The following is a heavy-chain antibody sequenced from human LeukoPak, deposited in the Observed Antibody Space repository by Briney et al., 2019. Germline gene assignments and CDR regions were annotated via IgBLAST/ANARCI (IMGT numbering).Heavy chain of an antibody. CDR2: TSSSSSTI. D-gene: IGHD3-10*01. V-gene: IGHV3-48*01. J-gene: IGHJ4*02. CDR3: ARDSVPLLLWFGELYYYFDY. Sequence: GGSLRLSCAASGFTFSSYSMNWVRQAPGKGLEWVSYTSSSSSTIYYADSVKGRFTISRDNAKNSLYLQMNSLRAEDTAVYYCARDSVPLLLWFGELYYYFDYWGQGTLVTVSS. CDR1: GFTFSSYS.